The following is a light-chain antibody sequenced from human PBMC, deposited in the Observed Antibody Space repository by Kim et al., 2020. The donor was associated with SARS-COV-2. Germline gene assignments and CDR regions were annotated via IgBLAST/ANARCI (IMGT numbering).Light chain of an antibody. CDR1: VSDVGVYEY. V-gene: IGLV2-14*03. CDR2: DVT. CDR3: TSYTSTSTVV. J-gene: IGLJ3*02. Sequence: HSISIYCTGTVSDVGVYEYVSWYQQHPGKSPKLMIYDVTNRPSGVSNRFSGSKSGNTASLTISGLQADDEAEYYCTSYTSTSTVVFGVGTQLTVL.